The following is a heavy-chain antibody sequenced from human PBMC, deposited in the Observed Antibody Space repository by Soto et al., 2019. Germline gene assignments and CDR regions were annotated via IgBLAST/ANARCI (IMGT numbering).Heavy chain of an antibody. CDR2: IYYTGIT. D-gene: IGHD6-19*01. CDR3: ARPARMDTVAGNY. Sequence: SETLSLTCTVSGGSISSSSYYWGWIRQPPGKWLEWIGSIYYTGITHYNPSLKSRVTIXXXTXXXXXSLXLXXVTXADTAVYYCARPARMDTVAGNYWGQGTPVTVSS. CDR1: GGSISSSSYY. V-gene: IGHV4-39*01. J-gene: IGHJ4*02.